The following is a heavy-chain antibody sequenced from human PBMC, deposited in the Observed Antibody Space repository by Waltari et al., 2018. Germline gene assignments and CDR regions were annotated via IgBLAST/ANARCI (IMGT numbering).Heavy chain of an antibody. J-gene: IGHJ4*02. CDR2: IYYSGST. CDR1: GGSISSGGYY. Sequence: QVQLQESGPGLVKPSPTLSLTCTVSGGSISSGGYYWSWIRQLPGKGLEWIGYIYYSGSTYYNPSLKSRVTISVDTSKNQFSLKLSSVTAADTAVYYCARGHYYDSSGFSPFDYWGQGTLVTVSS. CDR3: ARGHYYDSSGFSPFDY. V-gene: IGHV4-31*03. D-gene: IGHD3-22*01.